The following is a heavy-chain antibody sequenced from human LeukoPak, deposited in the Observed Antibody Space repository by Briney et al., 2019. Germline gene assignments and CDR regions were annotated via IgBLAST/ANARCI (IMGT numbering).Heavy chain of an antibody. CDR2: INHSGST. J-gene: IGHJ4*02. V-gene: IGHV4-34*01. D-gene: IGHD3-3*01. CDR3: ASANYDFWSGYYTGPFDY. Sequence: SETLSLTCAVYGGSFSGYYWSWIRQPPGKGLEWIGEINHSGSTNYNPSLKSRVTISVDTSKNQFSLKLSSVTAADTAVYYCASANYDFWSGYYTGPFDYWGQGTLVTVSS. CDR1: GGSFSGYY.